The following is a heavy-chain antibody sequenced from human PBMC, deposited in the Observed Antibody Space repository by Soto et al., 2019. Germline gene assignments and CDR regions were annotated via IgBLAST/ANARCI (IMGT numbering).Heavy chain of an antibody. V-gene: IGHV3-30-3*01. J-gene: IGHJ3*02. CDR1: VFTFVSYS. D-gene: IGHD2-21*01. Sequence: PVVSLILSCSSSVFTFVSYSIHWVRQAPGKWLEWVAVISYDGSNKYYADSVKGRFTISRDNSKNTLYLQMNSLRAEDTDVYYCARVKGGESKGDFDIWGQGTMVTVSS. CDR3: ARVKGGESKGDFDI. CDR2: ISYDGSNK.